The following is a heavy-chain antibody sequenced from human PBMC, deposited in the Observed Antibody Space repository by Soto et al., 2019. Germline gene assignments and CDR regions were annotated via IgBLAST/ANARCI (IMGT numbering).Heavy chain of an antibody. V-gene: IGHV5-51*01. J-gene: IGHJ4*02. CDR3: ARPGAPTDTVVYDF. Sequence: VESLKICCKASGYSFANYWICCCCEKPGKGLEWMGVIYPGDSETTYSPSFEGQVIISVDRSRGTAFLEWSSLKASDTAMYYCARPGAPTDTVVYDFWGQGTQVTVSS. CDR2: IYPGDSET. CDR1: GYSFANYW. D-gene: IGHD5-18*01.